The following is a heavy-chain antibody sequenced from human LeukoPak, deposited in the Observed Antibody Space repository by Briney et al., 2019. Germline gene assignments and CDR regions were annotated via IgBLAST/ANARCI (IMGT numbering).Heavy chain of an antibody. D-gene: IGHD5-12*01. CDR2: ISSSSSYI. CDR1: GFTFSSYA. V-gene: IGHV3-21*01. J-gene: IGHJ4*02. Sequence: GGSLRLSCAASGFTFSSYAMSWVRQAPGKGLEWVSSISSSSSYIYYADSVKGRFTVSRDNAKNTLYLQMNSLRAEDTAVYYCAIRPGDSGYDYWGQGTLVTVSS. CDR3: AIRPGDSGYDY.